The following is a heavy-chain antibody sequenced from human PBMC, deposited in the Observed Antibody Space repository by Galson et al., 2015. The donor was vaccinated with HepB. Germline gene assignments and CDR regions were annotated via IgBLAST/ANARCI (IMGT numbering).Heavy chain of an antibody. V-gene: IGHV3-74*01. Sequence: SLRLSCAASGFTFRSYWMHWVRQAPGKGLVWVSRINGDGSSTTYADSVKGRFNISRDNAKSTLYLQMNSLRAEDTALYYCVRSDPSMVNFDYWGQGTLLTVSS. CDR1: GFTFRSYW. J-gene: IGHJ4*01. CDR2: INGDGSST. CDR3: VRSDPSMVNFDY. D-gene: IGHD5-18*01.